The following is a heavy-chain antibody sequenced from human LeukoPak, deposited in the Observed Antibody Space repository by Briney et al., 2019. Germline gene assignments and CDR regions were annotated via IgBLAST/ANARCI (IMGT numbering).Heavy chain of an antibody. D-gene: IGHD4-11*01. Sequence: GGSLRLSCAASGFSFSNYWMYWVRQAPGKGLEWVANIKQDGSEKYYVDSLRGRFTISRDNAKNSLSLQMNSLRAEDTAVYYCASNYGGWGRGTLVTVSS. CDR1: GFSFSNYW. CDR2: IKQDGSEK. CDR3: ASNYGG. J-gene: IGHJ4*02. V-gene: IGHV3-7*03.